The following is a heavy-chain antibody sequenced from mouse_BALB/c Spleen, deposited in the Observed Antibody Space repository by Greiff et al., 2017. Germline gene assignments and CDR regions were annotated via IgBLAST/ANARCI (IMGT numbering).Heavy chain of an antibody. CDR1: GFTFSSYA. V-gene: IGHV5-6-5*01. CDR3: ARSPPAY. CDR2: ISSGGST. Sequence: EVQVVESGGGLVKPGGSLKLSCAASGFTFSSYAMSWVRQTPEKRLEWVASISSGGSTYYPDSVKGRFTISRDNARNILYLQMSSLRSEDTAMYYCARSPPAYWGQGTLVTVSA. J-gene: IGHJ3*01.